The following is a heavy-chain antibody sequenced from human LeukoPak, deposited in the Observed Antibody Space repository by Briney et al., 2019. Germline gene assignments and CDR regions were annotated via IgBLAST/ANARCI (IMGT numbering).Heavy chain of an antibody. CDR2: ILYSGTT. CDR3: ARRIIARGLGQENWFDP. J-gene: IGHJ5*02. CDR1: GASVTSYY. D-gene: IGHD3-16*01. Sequence: SGTLSLTCTVSGASVTSYYWNWIRQPPGEGLEWIGYILYSGTTNYNPSLNSRVTMSLDTSKNQFSLELSSVTAADTAVYYCARRIIARGLGQENWFDPWGQGILVTVSS. V-gene: IGHV4-59*02.